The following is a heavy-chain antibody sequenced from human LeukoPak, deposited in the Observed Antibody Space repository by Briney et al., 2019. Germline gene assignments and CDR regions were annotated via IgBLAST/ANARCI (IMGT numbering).Heavy chain of an antibody. CDR1: GGSFSGYY. J-gene: IGHJ4*02. CDR3: TRPFDY. CDR2: INHSGST. V-gene: IGHV4-34*01. Sequence: SETLSLTCAVYGGSFSGYYWSWIRQPPGKGLEWIGEINHSGSTNYNPSLKSRVTISVNTSKNQFSLKLSSVTAAATAVYYCTRPFDYWSQGTLVTVSS.